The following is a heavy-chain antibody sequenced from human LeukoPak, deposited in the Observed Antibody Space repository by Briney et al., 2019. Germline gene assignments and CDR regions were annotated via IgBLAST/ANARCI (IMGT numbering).Heavy chain of an antibody. V-gene: IGHV1-2*02. CDR2: INPNSGGT. D-gene: IGHD3-10*01. J-gene: IGHJ3*02. CDR3: ARDKSSGSYYNLRAFDI. CDR1: GYTFTGYY. Sequence: ASVKVSCKASGYTFTGYYMHWVRQAPGQGLEWMGWINPNSGGTNYAQKFQGRVTMTRDTSISTAYMELSRLRSDDTAVYYCARDKSSGSYYNLRAFDIWGQGTMVTVSS.